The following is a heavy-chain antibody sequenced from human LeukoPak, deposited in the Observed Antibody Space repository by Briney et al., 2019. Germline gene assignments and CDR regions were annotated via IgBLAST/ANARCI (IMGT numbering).Heavy chain of an antibody. CDR3: ARADSSSWFSSRYYFDY. Sequence: SETLSLTCTVSGGSISSGGYYWSWLRQHPGKGLEWIGYIYYSGSTYYNPSLKSRVTISVDTSKNQFSLKLSSVTAADTAVYYCARADSSSWFSSRYYFDYWGQGTLVTVSS. J-gene: IGHJ4*02. CDR1: GGSISSGGYY. V-gene: IGHV4-31*03. D-gene: IGHD6-13*01. CDR2: IYYSGST.